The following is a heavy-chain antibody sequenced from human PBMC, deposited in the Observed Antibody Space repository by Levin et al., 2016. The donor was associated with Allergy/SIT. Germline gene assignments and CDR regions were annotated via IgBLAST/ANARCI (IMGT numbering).Heavy chain of an antibody. V-gene: IGHV3-7*03. Sequence: GGSLRLSCVGSGITFSNYWMSWVRQTPGKGLEWVANIKQDGTRDYYVGSVRGRFTIARDNSKNSLYLQMNSLRTEDTALYYCAKDTGDSSGYYDYWGQGTLVTVSS. J-gene: IGHJ4*02. CDR1: GITFSNYW. CDR3: AKDTGDSSGYYDY. CDR2: IKQDGTRD. D-gene: IGHD3-22*01.